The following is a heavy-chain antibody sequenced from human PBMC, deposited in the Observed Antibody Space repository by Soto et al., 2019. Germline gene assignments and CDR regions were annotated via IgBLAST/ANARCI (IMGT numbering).Heavy chain of an antibody. CDR2: ISGSGGST. CDR3: AKDYDFWSGYYPGRYFDY. D-gene: IGHD3-3*01. V-gene: IGHV3-23*01. J-gene: IGHJ4*02. Sequence: GGSLRLSCAASGFTFSSYAMSWVRQAPGKGLEWVSGISGSGGSTYYADSVKGRFTISRDNSKNTLYLQMNSLRAEGTAAYYCAKDYDFWSGYYPGRYFDYWGQGTLVTVSS. CDR1: GFTFSSYA.